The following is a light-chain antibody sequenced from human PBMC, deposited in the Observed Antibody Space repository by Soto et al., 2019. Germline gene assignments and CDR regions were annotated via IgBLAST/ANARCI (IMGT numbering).Light chain of an antibody. J-gene: IGKJ1*01. CDR1: QSVSSN. V-gene: IGKV3-15*01. Sequence: SPATLYVYQGERATLSCRASQSVSSNLAWYQQKTGQAPRILIHGASTRATGIPARFSGSGSGTEFTLPLSRLQSEDFKLYYCQQPDNSPRTFGQGTKVDI. CDR2: GAS. CDR3: QQPDNSPRT.